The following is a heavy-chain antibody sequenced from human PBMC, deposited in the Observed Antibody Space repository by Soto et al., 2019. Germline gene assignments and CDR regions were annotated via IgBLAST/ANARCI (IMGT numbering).Heavy chain of an antibody. V-gene: IGHV3-30-3*01. Sequence: QVQLVESGGGVVQPGRSLRLSCAASGFTFSSYAMHWVRQAPGKGLEWVAVISYDGSNKYYADSVKGRFTISRDNSKNTLYLQMNSLRAEDTAVYYCAREYSSSWFDPYYFDYWGQGTLVTVSS. J-gene: IGHJ4*02. CDR3: AREYSSSWFDPYYFDY. CDR1: GFTFSSYA. CDR2: ISYDGSNK. D-gene: IGHD6-13*01.